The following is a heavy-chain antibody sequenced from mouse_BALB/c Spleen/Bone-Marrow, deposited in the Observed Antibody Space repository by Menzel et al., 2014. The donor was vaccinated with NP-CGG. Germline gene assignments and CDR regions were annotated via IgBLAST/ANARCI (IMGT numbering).Heavy chain of an antibody. D-gene: IGHD2-1*01. J-gene: IGHJ4*01. V-gene: IGHV1-7*01. CDR3: ARGNPLYAMDY. CDR1: GDTFASYW. CDR2: INPSTGYT. Sequence: QDQLQQSGAELAKPGASVKMSCKASGDTFASYWMHWVKQRPGQGLEWIGYINPSTGYTDYNQKFNDKATLTADKSSSTAYMQLSSLTSKDSAVYYCARGNPLYAMDYWSQGTSVTVTS.